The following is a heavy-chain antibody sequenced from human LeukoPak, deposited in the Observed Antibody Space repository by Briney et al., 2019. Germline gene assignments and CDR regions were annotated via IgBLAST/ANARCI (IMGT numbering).Heavy chain of an antibody. V-gene: IGHV4-59*01. CDR1: GGSISSYY. Sequence: SGTLSLTCTVSGGSISSYYWSWIRQPPGKGLGWIGDIYYSGSTKYNPSLKSRLTISVDTSKNQFSLKLSSVTAADTAVYYCASSPKFDIWGQGTMVTVSS. CDR3: ASSPKFDI. CDR2: IYYSGST. J-gene: IGHJ3*02.